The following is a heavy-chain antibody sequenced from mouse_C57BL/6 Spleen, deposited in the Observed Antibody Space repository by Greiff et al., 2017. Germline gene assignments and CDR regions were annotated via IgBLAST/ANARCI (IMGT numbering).Heavy chain of an antibody. V-gene: IGHV1-18*01. J-gene: IGHJ1*03. Sequence: EVQLQQSGPELVKPGASVKIPCKASGYTFTDYNMDWVKQSHGKSLEWIGDINPNNGGTIYNQKFKGKATLTVDKSSSTAYMELRSLTSEDTAVYYWARRDYGSIDWYFDVWGTGTTVTVSS. D-gene: IGHD1-1*01. CDR3: ARRDYGSIDWYFDV. CDR2: INPNNGGT. CDR1: GYTFTDYN.